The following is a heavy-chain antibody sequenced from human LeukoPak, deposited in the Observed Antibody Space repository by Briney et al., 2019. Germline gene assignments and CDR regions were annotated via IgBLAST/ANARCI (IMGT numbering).Heavy chain of an antibody. CDR2: FDPEDGET. Sequence: ASVKVSCKVSGYTLTELSMHWVRQAPGKGLEWMGGFDPEDGETIYAQKFQGRVTMTEDTSTDTAYMELSSLRSEGTAVYYCATGPRITMVRGVERAFDIWGRGTMVTVSS. CDR3: ATGPRITMVRGVERAFDI. D-gene: IGHD3-10*01. CDR1: GYTLTELS. V-gene: IGHV1-24*01. J-gene: IGHJ3*02.